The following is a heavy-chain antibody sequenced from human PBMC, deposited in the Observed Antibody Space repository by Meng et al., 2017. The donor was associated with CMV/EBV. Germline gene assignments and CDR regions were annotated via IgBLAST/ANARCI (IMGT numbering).Heavy chain of an antibody. Sequence: GRSLRPSCAASGFTFSSYGMHWVRQAPGKGLEWVAFIRYDGSNKYYADSGEGRFTISRDNSKNTPYLQMNSQRAEDTAVYYCAKDKQYYDSSGWIDYWGQGTLVTVSS. J-gene: IGHJ4*02. D-gene: IGHD3-22*01. V-gene: IGHV3-30*02. CDR3: AKDKQYYDSSGWIDY. CDR1: GFTFSSYG. CDR2: IRYDGSNK.